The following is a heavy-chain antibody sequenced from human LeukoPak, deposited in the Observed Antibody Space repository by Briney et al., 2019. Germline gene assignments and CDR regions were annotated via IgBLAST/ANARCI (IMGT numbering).Heavy chain of an antibody. CDR3: ARDAWWLRYYFDY. V-gene: IGHV3-30-3*01. CDR1: GFTFSNYG. J-gene: IGHJ4*02. Sequence: PGGSLRLSCAASGFTFSNYGVHWVRQAPGKGLEWVAVISDDGSKKYYANSVKGRFTISRDNSKNAVFLQMNTLRVEDTAVYYCARDAWWLRYYFDYWGQGTLVTVSS. D-gene: IGHD2-15*01. CDR2: ISDDGSKK.